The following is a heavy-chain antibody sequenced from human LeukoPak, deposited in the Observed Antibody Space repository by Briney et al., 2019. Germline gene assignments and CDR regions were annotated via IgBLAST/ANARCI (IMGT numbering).Heavy chain of an antibody. CDR1: GGSISSYY. CDR3: ARVYDFWNPHFDY. V-gene: IGHV4-59*01. Sequence: PSETLSLTCTVSGGSISSYYWSWIRQPPGKGLEWIGYIYYSGSTNYNPSLKSRVTISVDTSKNQFSLKLSSVTAADTAVYYCARVYDFWNPHFDYWGQGTLVTVSS. J-gene: IGHJ4*02. CDR2: IYYSGST. D-gene: IGHD3-3*01.